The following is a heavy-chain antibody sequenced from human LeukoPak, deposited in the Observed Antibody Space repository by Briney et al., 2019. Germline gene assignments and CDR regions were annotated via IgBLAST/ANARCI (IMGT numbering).Heavy chain of an antibody. CDR2: IIPIFGTA. V-gene: IGHV1-69*05. CDR1: GYTFTSYD. CDR3: ARDPWYSSSSGPDY. J-gene: IGHJ4*02. Sequence: SVKVSCKASGYTFTSYDINWVRQAPGQGLEWMGGIIPIFGTANYAQKFQGRVTMTRDMSTSTVYMELSSLRSEDTAVYYCARDPWYSSSSGPDYWGQGTLVTVSS. D-gene: IGHD6-6*01.